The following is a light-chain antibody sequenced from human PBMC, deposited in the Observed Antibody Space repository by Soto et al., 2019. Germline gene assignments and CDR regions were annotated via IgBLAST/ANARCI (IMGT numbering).Light chain of an antibody. Sequence: DIQMTQPPSSLSASVGDRVTITCQTSQSINTYLNWYQQKPGKAPKLMIYGASSLQSGVPLRFSGSGSGTEFTLTLSSLEPEDFATYYCQESYSPLWGTCGQGTKVDIK. CDR1: QSINTY. J-gene: IGKJ1*01. CDR3: QESYSPLWGT. V-gene: IGKV1-39*01. CDR2: GAS.